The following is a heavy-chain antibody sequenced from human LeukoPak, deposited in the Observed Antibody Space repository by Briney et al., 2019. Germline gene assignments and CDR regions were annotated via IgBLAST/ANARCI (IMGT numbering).Heavy chain of an antibody. CDR3: AHSRWGAGDFDY. CDR1: GFSLSTSGVG. D-gene: IGHD7-27*01. V-gene: IGHV2-5*02. CDR2: IYWDDDK. J-gene: IGHJ4*02. Sequence: SGPTLVNPTQTLTLTCTFSGFSLSTSGVGVGWIRQPPGKALEWLALIYWDDDKRYSPSLKSRLTITKDTSKNQVVLTMTNMGPVDTATYYCAHSRWGAGDFDYWGQGTLVTVSS.